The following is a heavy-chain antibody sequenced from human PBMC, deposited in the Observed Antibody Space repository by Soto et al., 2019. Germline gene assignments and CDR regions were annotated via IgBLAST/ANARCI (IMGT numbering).Heavy chain of an antibody. J-gene: IGHJ4*02. CDR3: ARYRSGWYLDY. CDR1: GDTVSSSSAA. D-gene: IGHD6-25*01. Sequence: QTLSLTCAISGDTVSSSSAAWNSIRQSPSRGLEWLGRTYYRSQWYSDYGPSVRGRITITSHTPNNQFSLQLNSVTPYQTAVYSCARYRSGWYLDYWGQGTQFPVSS. CDR2: TYYRSQWYS. V-gene: IGHV6-1*01.